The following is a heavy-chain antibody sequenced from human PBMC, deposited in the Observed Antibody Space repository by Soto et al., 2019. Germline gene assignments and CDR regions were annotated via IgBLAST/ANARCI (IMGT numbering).Heavy chain of an antibody. CDR2: IIPIFGTA. J-gene: IGHJ5*02. V-gene: IGHV1-69*01. D-gene: IGHD3-10*01. CDR1: GGTFSSYA. CDR3: ARDLWDGSGLWWFDP. Sequence: QVQLVQSGAEVKKPGSSVKVSCKASGGTFSSYAISWVRQAPGQGLEWMGGIIPIFGTANYAQKFQGRVTITADESTSTAYMELSSLRSDDTAVYYCARDLWDGSGLWWFDPWGQGTLVTVSS.